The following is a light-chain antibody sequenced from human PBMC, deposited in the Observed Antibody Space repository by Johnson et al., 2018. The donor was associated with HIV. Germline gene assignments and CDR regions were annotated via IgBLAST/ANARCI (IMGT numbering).Light chain of an antibody. CDR3: GTWDSSLSAGP. CDR2: ENN. V-gene: IGLV1-51*02. Sequence: SVLTQSPSVSAAPGQKVTISCSGSSSDMGNYAVSWYQQLPGTAPKLLIYENNKRPSGIPDRFSGSKSGTSATLGITGLQTGDEDDYYCGTWDSSLSAGPFGAGTKVTVL. CDR1: SSDMGNYA. J-gene: IGLJ1*01.